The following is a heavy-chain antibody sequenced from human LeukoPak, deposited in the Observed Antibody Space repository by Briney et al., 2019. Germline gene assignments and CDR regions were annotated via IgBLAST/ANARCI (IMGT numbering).Heavy chain of an antibody. CDR2: IYSGGST. V-gene: IGHV3-53*01. CDR3: AREVGYSSGWYLDY. J-gene: IGHJ4*02. Sequence: GGSLRLSCAASGFTFSSYWMSWVRQAPGKGLEWVSVIYSGGSTYYADSVKGRFTISRDNSKNTLYLQMNSLRAEDTAVYYCAREVGYSSGWYLDYWGQGTLATVSS. CDR1: GFTFSSYW. D-gene: IGHD6-19*01.